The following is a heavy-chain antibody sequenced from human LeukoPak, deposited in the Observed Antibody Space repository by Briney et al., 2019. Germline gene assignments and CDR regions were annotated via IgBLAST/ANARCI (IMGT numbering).Heavy chain of an antibody. CDR2: MIPIFGIA. CDR3: ARGDGMDV. J-gene: IGHJ6*02. CDR1: GGTFNIYG. Sequence: ASVNVSFKGSGGTFNIYGISWVRQAPGQGLEWMGGMIPIFGIANYAQKFQGRVTMTTDTSTSTAYMELRSLRSDDTAVYYCARGDGMDVWGQGTTVTVSS. V-gene: IGHV1-69*10.